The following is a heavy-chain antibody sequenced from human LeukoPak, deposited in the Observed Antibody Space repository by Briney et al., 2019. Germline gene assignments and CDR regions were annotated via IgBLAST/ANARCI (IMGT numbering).Heavy chain of an antibody. CDR2: INHSGST. V-gene: IGHV4-34*01. Sequence: KPSETLSLTCAVYGGSFSGYYWSWIRQPPGKGLEWIGEINHSGSTNYNPSLKSRVTISVDTSKNQFSLKLSSVTAADTAVYYCARGHRNYYHDSKTPGYWGQGTLVTVSS. J-gene: IGHJ4*02. D-gene: IGHD3-22*01. CDR1: GGSFSGYY. CDR3: ARGHRNYYHDSKTPGY.